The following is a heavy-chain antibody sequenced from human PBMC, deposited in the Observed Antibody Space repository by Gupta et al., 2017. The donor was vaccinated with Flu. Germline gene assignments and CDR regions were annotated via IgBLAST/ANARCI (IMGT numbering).Heavy chain of an antibody. D-gene: IGHD1-26*01. Sequence: PPGKALEWLALIYWDDDKRYSPSLKSRLTITKDTSKNQVVLTMTNMDPVDTATYYCAHSFSVAVGATDYFDYWGQGTLVTVSS. J-gene: IGHJ4*02. CDR2: IYWDDDK. V-gene: IGHV2-5*02. CDR3: AHSFSVAVGATDYFDY.